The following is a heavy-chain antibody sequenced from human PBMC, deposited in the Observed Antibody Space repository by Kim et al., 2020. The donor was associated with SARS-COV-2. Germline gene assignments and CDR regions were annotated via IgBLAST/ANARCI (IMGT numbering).Heavy chain of an antibody. J-gene: IGHJ4*02. CDR1: GFNLSTYS. CDR3: ARDSGWSGFDY. CDR2: ISSGSSHI. D-gene: IGHD6-19*01. V-gene: IGHV3-21*01. Sequence: GGSLRLSCVASGFNLSTYSMNWVRQAPGKGLEWVSSISSGSSHIYYADSVKGRFTIARDNAKNSLYLQMNSLRAEDTAVYYCARDSGWSGFDYWGQGTLFTVSS.